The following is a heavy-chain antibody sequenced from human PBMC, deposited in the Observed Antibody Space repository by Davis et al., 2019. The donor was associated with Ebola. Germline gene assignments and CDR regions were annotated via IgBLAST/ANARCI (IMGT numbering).Heavy chain of an antibody. V-gene: IGHV3-7*03. J-gene: IGHJ4*02. D-gene: IGHD3-9*01. CDR2: IKPDGSFR. CDR3: ARDSKRYFDWQVDY. Sequence: GESLKISCAASGFSFSTHWMSWVRQAPGKGLEWVANIKPDGSFRDYLGAVRGRFTISRDNAKNSLDLQMNTLRAEDTAVYYCARDSKRYFDWQVDYWGQGTLVTVSS. CDR1: GFSFSTHW.